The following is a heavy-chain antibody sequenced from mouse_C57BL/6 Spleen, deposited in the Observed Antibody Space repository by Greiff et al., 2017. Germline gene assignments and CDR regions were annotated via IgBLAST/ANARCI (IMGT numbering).Heavy chain of an antibody. CDR1: GFNFSDYG. J-gene: IGHJ2*01. CDR3: ARAGDYYGSSLRYYFDY. CDR2: ISSGSSTI. Sequence: EVQGVESGGGLVKPGGSLKFSCAASGFNFSDYGMHWVRQAPAKGLEWFAYISSGSSTIYYADTVKGRFTISRDNAKNTLFLQMTSLRSENTAMYYCARAGDYYGSSLRYYFDYWGQGTTLTVSS. V-gene: IGHV5-17*01. D-gene: IGHD1-1*01.